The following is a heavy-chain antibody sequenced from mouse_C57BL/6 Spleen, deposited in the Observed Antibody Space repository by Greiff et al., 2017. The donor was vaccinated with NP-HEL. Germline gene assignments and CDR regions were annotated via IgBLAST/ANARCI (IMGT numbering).Heavy chain of an antibody. CDR3: ARLLPFYAMDY. CDR1: GYTFTDYY. J-gene: IGHJ4*01. Sequence: EVQLQQSGPVLVKPGASVKMSCKASGYTFTDYYMNWVKQSHGKSLEWIGVINPYNGGTSYNQKFKGKATLTVDKSSSTAYMELNSLTSEDSAVYYCARLLPFYAMDYWGQGTSVTVSS. V-gene: IGHV1-19*01. D-gene: IGHD2-3*01. CDR2: INPYNGGT.